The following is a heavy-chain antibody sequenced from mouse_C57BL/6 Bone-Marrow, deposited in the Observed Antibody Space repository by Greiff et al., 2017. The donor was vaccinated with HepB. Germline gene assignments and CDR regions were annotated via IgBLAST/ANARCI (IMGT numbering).Heavy chain of an antibody. J-gene: IGHJ3*01. Sequence: VQLQQSVAELVRPGASVKLSCTASGFTIKNTYMHWVKQRPEQGLEWIGRIDPANGNTKYAPKFQGKATITADTSSNTAYLQLSSLTSEDTASYCCARRDGPTPPFAYWGQGTLVTVSA. CDR1: GFTIKNTY. D-gene: IGHD5-1*01. V-gene: IGHV14-3*01. CDR2: IDPANGNT. CDR3: ARRDGPTPPFAY.